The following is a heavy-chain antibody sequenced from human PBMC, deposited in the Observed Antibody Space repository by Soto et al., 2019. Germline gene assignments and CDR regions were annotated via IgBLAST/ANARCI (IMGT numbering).Heavy chain of an antibody. V-gene: IGHV3-23*01. J-gene: IGHJ3*02. CDR1: GFTFSSYA. D-gene: IGHD4-17*01. Sequence: GESLKISCAASGFTFSSYAMSWVRQAPGKGLEWVSAISGSGGSTYYADSVKGRFTISRDNSKNTLYLQMNSLRAEDTAVYYCAKDRDYGDYGAFDIWGQGTMVTVSS. CDR3: AKDRDYGDYGAFDI. CDR2: ISGSGGST.